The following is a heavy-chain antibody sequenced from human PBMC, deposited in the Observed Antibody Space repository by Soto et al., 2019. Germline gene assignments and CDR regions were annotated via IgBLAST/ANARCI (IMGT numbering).Heavy chain of an antibody. CDR1: GGSVSSGSYY. D-gene: IGHD2-15*01. CDR3: ASMVGVFDPNRGSYSCDY. Sequence: QVQLQESGPGLVKPSETLSLTCTVSGGSVSSGSYYWSWIRQPPGKGLEWIGYIYYSGSTIYNPSLNSRVTISVDESKNRRSLKLSCVTAADTAVYYCASMVGVFDPNRGSYSCDYWGQGTLVTVSS. J-gene: IGHJ4*02. CDR2: IYYSGST. V-gene: IGHV4-61*01.